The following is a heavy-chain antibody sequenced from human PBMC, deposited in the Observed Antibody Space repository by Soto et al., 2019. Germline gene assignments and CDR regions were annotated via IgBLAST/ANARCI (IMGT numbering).Heavy chain of an antibody. CDR1: GFTFSSYS. V-gene: IGHV3-48*01. CDR3: AMLGGWSGGSSGMDV. CDR2: ISSSSSTI. J-gene: IGHJ6*02. Sequence: PGGSLRLSCAAFGFTFSSYSMNWVRQAPGKGLEWVSYISSSSSTIYYADSVKGRFTISRDNAKNSLYLQMNSLKSEDTAVYYCAMLGGWSGGSSGMDVWGQGTTVTVSS. D-gene: IGHD6-19*01.